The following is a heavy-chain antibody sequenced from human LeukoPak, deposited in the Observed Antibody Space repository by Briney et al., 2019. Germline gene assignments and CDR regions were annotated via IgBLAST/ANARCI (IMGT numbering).Heavy chain of an antibody. D-gene: IGHD1-26*01. J-gene: IGHJ4*02. CDR3: ARAGSCLFLGTATRCAFDF. V-gene: IGHV4-31*03. Sequence: PSETLSLTCTVSNDSLGDSGSYWGWIRQHPGTGLEWIGYLAYTGATNYNPAFKSSISISVGTSKNQFSLKLTSVTAADTALYYCARAGSCLFLGTATRCAFDFWGQGTLVTVSS. CDR2: LAYTGAT. CDR1: NDSLGDSGSY.